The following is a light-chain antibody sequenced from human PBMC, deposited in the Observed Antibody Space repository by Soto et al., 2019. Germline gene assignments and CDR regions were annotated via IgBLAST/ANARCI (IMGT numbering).Light chain of an antibody. V-gene: IGKV3-11*01. J-gene: IGKJ1*01. CDR2: DSS. Sequence: EIVLTQSPATLSLSPGERATLSCRASQSITGYLAWYQHKSGQAPRLLIYDSSNRATGIPARFSGSGSGTDFSLTISSLEPEDFAVYYCLQRSAWPWTFGQGTKVEI. CDR3: LQRSAWPWT. CDR1: QSITGY.